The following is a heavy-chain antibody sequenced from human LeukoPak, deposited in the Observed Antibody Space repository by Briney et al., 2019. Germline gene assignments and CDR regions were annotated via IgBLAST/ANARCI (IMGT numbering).Heavy chain of an antibody. CDR3: AKDSETFGEPTEFYFDS. Sequence: PGGSLRLSCAASGFTFGHYAMHWVRQVPGKGLEWVSGINWKSGTIGYADSVKGRFTISRDNAKNLLYLQMNSLRLDDTAFYYCAKDSETFGEPTEFYFDSWGQGTLVTVSS. CDR1: GFTFGHYA. CDR2: INWKSGTI. V-gene: IGHV3-9*01. J-gene: IGHJ4*02. D-gene: IGHD3-10*01.